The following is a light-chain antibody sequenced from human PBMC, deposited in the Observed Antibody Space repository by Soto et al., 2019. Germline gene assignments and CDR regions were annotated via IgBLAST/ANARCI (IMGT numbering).Light chain of an antibody. J-gene: IGKJ1*01. CDR1: QSISSW. CDR3: QQSYSTPRT. Sequence: DIQMTQSPATLSATVGDRVTITCRASQSISSWLAWYQQKPGKAPKLLIYKASSLESGVPSRFSGSGSGTDFTLTVSSLQPEDFATYFCQQSYSTPRTSGQGTMADVK. CDR2: KAS. V-gene: IGKV1-5*03.